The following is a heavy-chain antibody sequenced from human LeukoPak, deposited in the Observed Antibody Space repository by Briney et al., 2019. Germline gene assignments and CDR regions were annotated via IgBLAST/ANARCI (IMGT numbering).Heavy chain of an antibody. CDR2: IGGSGSDT. J-gene: IGHJ4*02. Sequence: GGSLRLSCAASGFTFSAYCMSWFRQAPGKGLECISYIGGSGSDTNYADSVRGRFTISRDNAKNSLYLQMNSLRADDTAVYYCARTVRIPEAWGQGTLVTVSS. CDR1: GFTFSAYC. D-gene: IGHD6-6*01. CDR3: ARTVRIPEA. V-gene: IGHV3-11*03.